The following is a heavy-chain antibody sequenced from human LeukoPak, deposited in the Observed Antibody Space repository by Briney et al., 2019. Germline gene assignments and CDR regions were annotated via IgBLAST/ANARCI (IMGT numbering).Heavy chain of an antibody. CDR3: ARALWGYYDSSGYYYFDF. D-gene: IGHD3-22*01. Sequence: PGGSLRLACAVYGFTFSSYAMRWVRQAPGKGLEYVSAISSNGSSTYYANSVKGRLTISRDNPKKTLYLQMGSLRAEDIAVYYCARALWGYYDSSGYYYFDFWGQGTLVTVSS. J-gene: IGHJ4*02. V-gene: IGHV3-64*01. CDR2: ISSNGSST. CDR1: GFTFSSYA.